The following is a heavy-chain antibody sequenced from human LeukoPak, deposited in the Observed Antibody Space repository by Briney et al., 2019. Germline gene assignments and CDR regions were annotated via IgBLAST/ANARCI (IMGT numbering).Heavy chain of an antibody. J-gene: IGHJ4*02. V-gene: IGHV4-30-4*08. Sequence: SQTLSVTCTVSGGSISSGDYYWSWIRQPPGKGLEWIGYIYYSGSTYYNPSLKSRVTISVDTSKNQFSLKLSSVTAADTAVYYCAREMTTAMIDYWGQGTLVTVSS. CDR2: IYYSGST. D-gene: IGHD4-11*01. CDR3: AREMTTAMIDY. CDR1: GGSISSGDYY.